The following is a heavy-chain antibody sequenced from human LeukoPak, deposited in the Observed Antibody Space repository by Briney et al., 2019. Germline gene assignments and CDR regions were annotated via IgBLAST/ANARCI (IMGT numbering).Heavy chain of an antibody. Sequence: GGSLRLSCAASGFTFSNAWMSWVRQAPGKGLEWVGRIKSKTDGGTTDYAAPVKGRFTISRDDSKNTLYLQMNSLKTEDTAVYYCTTVLSYYYDSSGYYYRLFDIWGQGTMVTVSS. CDR1: GFTFSNAW. J-gene: IGHJ3*02. D-gene: IGHD3-22*01. V-gene: IGHV3-15*01. CDR3: TTVLSYYYDSSGYYYRLFDI. CDR2: IKSKTDGGTT.